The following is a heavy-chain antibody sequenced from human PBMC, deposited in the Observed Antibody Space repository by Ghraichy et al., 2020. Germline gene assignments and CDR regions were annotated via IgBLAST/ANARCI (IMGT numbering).Heavy chain of an antibody. J-gene: IGHJ6*02. D-gene: IGHD2-2*01. Sequence: GGSLRLSCAASGFTFSSYAMHWVRQAPGKGLEWVAVISYDGSNKYYADSVKGRFTISRDNSKNTLYLQMNSLRAEDTAVYYCARGVVPAARGYYGMDVWGQGTTVTVSS. CDR1: GFTFSSYA. CDR3: ARGVVPAARGYYGMDV. V-gene: IGHV3-30-3*01. CDR2: ISYDGSNK.